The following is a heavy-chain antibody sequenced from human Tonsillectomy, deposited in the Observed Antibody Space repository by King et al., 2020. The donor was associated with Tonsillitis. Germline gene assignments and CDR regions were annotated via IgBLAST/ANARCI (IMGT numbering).Heavy chain of an antibody. CDR2: ISHDGSNN. V-gene: IGHV3-30*18. CDR1: GFTFSSYG. Sequence: VQLVESGGGVVQPGRSLRLSCAASGFTFSSYGMHWVRQAPGKGLEWVALISHDGSNNYYVDSVKGRFTISRDNSKKTLHLQINSLRAEDTAVYYCAKDTYCTNGGCFTGPFYWGQGTLVTVSS. D-gene: IGHD2-8*01. J-gene: IGHJ4*02. CDR3: AKDTYCTNGGCFTGPFY.